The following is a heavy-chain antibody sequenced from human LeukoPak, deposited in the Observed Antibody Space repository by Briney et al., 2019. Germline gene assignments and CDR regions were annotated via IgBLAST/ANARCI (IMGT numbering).Heavy chain of an antibody. Sequence: GGSLRLSCAASGFTFSSYEMNWVRQAPGKGLEWVSFISTSSSYIHYADSVKGRFTISRDNAKNSLYLQMNSLRAEDTAVYYCARTSDTSGRLYWYFDLWGRGTLVTVSS. CDR3: ARTSDTSGRLYWYFDL. CDR1: GFTFSSYE. D-gene: IGHD3-22*01. J-gene: IGHJ2*01. CDR2: ISTSSSYI. V-gene: IGHV3-21*01.